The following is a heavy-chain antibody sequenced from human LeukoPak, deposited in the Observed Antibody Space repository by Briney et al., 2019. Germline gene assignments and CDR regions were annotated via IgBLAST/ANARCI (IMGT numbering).Heavy chain of an antibody. J-gene: IGHJ4*02. D-gene: IGHD6-13*01. Sequence: GGSLRLSCAASGFTFGRFWMTWVRQAPGKGLEWVANIKPDGTKKTYVDSVKGRFIISRDNAKNSLYLQMNSLRADDTAVYYCATAPAAADSWWGQGTLVTVSS. CDR1: GFTFGRFW. CDR2: IKPDGTKK. CDR3: ATAPAAADSW. V-gene: IGHV3-7*01.